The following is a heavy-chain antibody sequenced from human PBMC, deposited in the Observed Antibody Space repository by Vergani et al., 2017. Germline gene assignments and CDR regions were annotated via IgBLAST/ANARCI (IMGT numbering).Heavy chain of an antibody. CDR1: GGSFTSYH. CDR2: IDHTGRP. J-gene: IGHJ6*03. V-gene: IGHV4-34*01. D-gene: IGHD4-11*01. CDR3: ARVNTETNGHLYYYYYMDV. Sequence: QVQLQQWGGGLLKPSETLSLTCVVNGGSFTSYHWTCIRQSPGEGLEWVGDIDHTGRPDYNPSLNSRLTMSVDKSRNQFSLTLNSGTATDTAIYFCARVNTETNGHLYYYYYMDVWGQGTAVTVS.